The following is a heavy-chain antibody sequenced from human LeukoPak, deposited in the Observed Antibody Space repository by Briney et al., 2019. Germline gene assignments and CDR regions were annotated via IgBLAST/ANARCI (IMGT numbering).Heavy chain of an antibody. CDR3: AKWGDYDILTGYYDSDY. CDR1: GFTFTTYT. Sequence: GGSLRLSCAASGFTFTTYTISWVRQAPGKGLEWVSAIVGSGGSTYYADSVKGRFTISRDNPKNTLYLQMNSLRAEDTAVYYCAKWGDYDILTGYYDSDYWGQGTLVTVSS. D-gene: IGHD3-9*01. V-gene: IGHV3-23*01. CDR2: IVGSGGST. J-gene: IGHJ4*02.